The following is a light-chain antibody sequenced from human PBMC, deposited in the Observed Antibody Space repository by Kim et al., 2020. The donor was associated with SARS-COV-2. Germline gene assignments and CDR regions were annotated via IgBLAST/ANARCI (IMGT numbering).Light chain of an antibody. Sequence: DIQMTQTPSSLSASVGDRVTITCRASQSIKNYLNWYQQKPGKAPNLLIYGASNLQSGVPSRFSGRGSGTEFTLTISSLQPEASATYYCQQTYSTFGQGTKLEI. J-gene: IGKJ2*01. V-gene: IGKV1-39*01. CDR2: GAS. CDR1: QSIKNY. CDR3: QQTYST.